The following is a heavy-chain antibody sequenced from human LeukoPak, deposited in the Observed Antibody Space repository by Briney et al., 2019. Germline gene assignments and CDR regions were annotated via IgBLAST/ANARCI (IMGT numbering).Heavy chain of an antibody. CDR1: GFTLSSYE. V-gene: IGHV3-23*01. D-gene: IGHD6-19*01. J-gene: IGHJ4*02. CDR3: AKDPRSGWSEYYFDY. Sequence: GGSLRLSCTVSGFTLSSYEMSWIRQAPGKGLEWVSSIEYSETSTHYADAVKGRFTISRDNSKNTLYLQMNSLKAEDTAVYYCAKDPRSGWSEYYFDYWGQGTLVTVSS. CDR2: IEYSETST.